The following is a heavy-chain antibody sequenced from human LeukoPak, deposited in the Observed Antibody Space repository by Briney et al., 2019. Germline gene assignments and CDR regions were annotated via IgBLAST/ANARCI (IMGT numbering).Heavy chain of an antibody. CDR2: ISYDGSNK. D-gene: IGHD5-18*01. CDR1: GFTFSSYA. CDR3: AKAGMIQLWVENWFDP. J-gene: IGHJ5*02. V-gene: IGHV3-30-3*01. Sequence: PGGSLRLSCTASGFTFSSYAMHWVRQAPGKGLEWVAVISYDGSNKYYADSVKGRFTISRDNSKNTLYLQMNSLRAEDTALYYCAKAGMIQLWVENWFDPWGQGTLVTVSS.